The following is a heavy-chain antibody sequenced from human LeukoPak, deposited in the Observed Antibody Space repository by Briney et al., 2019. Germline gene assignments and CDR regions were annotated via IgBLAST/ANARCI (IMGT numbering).Heavy chain of an antibody. CDR3: ARDRVAEGAYFDY. Sequence: GGSLRLSCAASGFTFSSDSMNWVRQAPGKGLEWISSISSSSSYIHYADSVKGRFTISRDNAKNSMYLQMNSLRAEDTAVYYCARDRVAEGAYFDYWGQGTLGTVSS. CDR2: ISSSSSYI. J-gene: IGHJ4*02. CDR1: GFTFSSDS. V-gene: IGHV3-21*01. D-gene: IGHD6-13*01.